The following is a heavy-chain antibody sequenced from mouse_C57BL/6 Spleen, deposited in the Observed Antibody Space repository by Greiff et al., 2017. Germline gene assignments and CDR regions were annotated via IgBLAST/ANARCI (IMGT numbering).Heavy chain of an antibody. CDR2: IDPSDSEN. D-gene: IGHD3-2*02. Sequence: QVQLQQPGAELVRPGSSVKLSCKASGYTFTSYWMHWVKQRPIQGLEWIGNIDPSDSENHYNQKFKDKATLTVDKSSSTAYMQLSSLTSEDSAVYYCAREVDSSGYLFAYWGQGTLVTVSA. CDR1: GYTFTSYW. V-gene: IGHV1-52*01. CDR3: AREVDSSGYLFAY. J-gene: IGHJ3*01.